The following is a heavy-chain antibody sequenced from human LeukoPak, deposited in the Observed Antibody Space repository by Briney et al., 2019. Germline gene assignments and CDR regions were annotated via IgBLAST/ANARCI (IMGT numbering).Heavy chain of an antibody. CDR1: GFTFSNYA. CDR3: AKDLYSSGWDGFDY. D-gene: IGHD6-19*01. V-gene: IGHV3-30*18. Sequence: GGSLRLSCAASGFTFSNYAMHWVRQAPGKGLEWVAVISYDGTDKYYAGSVKGRFTISRDNSKNTLYLQMNSLRAEDTAVYYCAKDLYSSGWDGFDYWGQGTLVTVSS. CDR2: ISYDGTDK. J-gene: IGHJ4*02.